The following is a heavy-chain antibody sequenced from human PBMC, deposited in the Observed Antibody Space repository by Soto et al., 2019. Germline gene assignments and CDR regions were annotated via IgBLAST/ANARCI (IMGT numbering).Heavy chain of an antibody. V-gene: IGHV4-31*03. Sequence: SETLSLTCTVSGGSISSGGYYWSWIRQHPEKGLEWIGYIYYSGSTYYNPSLKSRVTISVDTSKNQFSLKLSSVTAADTAVYYCARDSRYYYGSGSYKEGYYYYMDVWGKGTTVTVSS. CDR1: GGSISSGGYY. D-gene: IGHD3-10*01. CDR2: IYYSGST. CDR3: ARDSRYYYGSGSYKEGYYYYMDV. J-gene: IGHJ6*03.